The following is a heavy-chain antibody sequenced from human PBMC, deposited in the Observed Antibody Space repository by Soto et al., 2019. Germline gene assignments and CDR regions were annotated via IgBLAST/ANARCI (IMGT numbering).Heavy chain of an antibody. V-gene: IGHV4-59*01. Sequence: SETLSLTCTVSGGSISSYYWNWIRQPPGKGLEWIGYIYYSGSTSYNPSLESRVTISIDTSKNQFSLKLSSVTAADTAVYYCARLNWNDGSWYWGQGTLVTVSS. CDR2: IYYSGST. CDR1: GGSISSYY. CDR3: ARLNWNDGSWY. J-gene: IGHJ4*02. D-gene: IGHD1-1*01.